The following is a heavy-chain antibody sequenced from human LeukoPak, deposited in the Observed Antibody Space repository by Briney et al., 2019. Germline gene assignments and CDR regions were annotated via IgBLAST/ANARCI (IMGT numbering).Heavy chain of an antibody. J-gene: IGHJ4*02. CDR2: ISGSDGTT. CDR1: GLTFSNYT. Sequence: GGSLRLSCAASGLTFSNYTMTWVRRAPGRGLEWLSAISGSDGTTYYADSVKGRFTISRDNSKNTLYLQMNSLRAEDTAVYYCARDPPRAAWVFDYWGQGTLVSVSS. CDR3: ARDPPRAAWVFDY. D-gene: IGHD6-25*01. V-gene: IGHV3-23*01.